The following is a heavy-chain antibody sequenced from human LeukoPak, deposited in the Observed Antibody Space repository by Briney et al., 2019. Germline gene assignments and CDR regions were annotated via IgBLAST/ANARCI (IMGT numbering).Heavy chain of an antibody. V-gene: IGHV3-9*01. J-gene: IGHJ2*01. Sequence: GRSLRLSCAASEFIFDDYAMHWVGQAPGKGLDGVSGSSWNSGSIGYADSVKGRFTISRDNAKNSLYLQMSSLRAEDTAFYYCTKDVFDFGGYFDLWGRGTLVTVSS. CDR1: EFIFDDYA. D-gene: IGHD3-16*01. CDR2: SSWNSGSI. CDR3: TKDVFDFGGYFDL.